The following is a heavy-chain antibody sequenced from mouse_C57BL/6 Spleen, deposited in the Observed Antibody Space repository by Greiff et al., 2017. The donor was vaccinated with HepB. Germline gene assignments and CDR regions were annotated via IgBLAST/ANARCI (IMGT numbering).Heavy chain of an antibody. Sequence: EVKLQESGGGLVKPGGSLKLSCAASGFTFSDYGMHWVRQAPEKGLEWVAYISSGSSTIYYADTVKGRFTISRDNAKNTLFLQMTSLRSEDTAMYYCARDPSYYYGSGGFAYWGQGTLVTVSA. V-gene: IGHV5-17*01. J-gene: IGHJ3*01. CDR2: ISSGSSTI. CDR1: GFTFSDYG. D-gene: IGHD1-1*01. CDR3: ARDPSYYYGSGGFAY.